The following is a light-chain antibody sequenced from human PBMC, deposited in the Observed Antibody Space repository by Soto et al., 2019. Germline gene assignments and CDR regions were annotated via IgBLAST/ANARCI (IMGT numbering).Light chain of an antibody. CDR2: EVS. J-gene: IGLJ1*01. Sequence: QSALTQPPSASGSPGQSVTISCTGTSSDVGGYNYVSWYQQHPGKAPKLMIYEVSKRPSGVPGRFSGSKSGNMASLTISGLQAEDEADYYCSSYGGSNNYVFGPGTKVTVL. CDR3: SSYGGSNNYV. V-gene: IGLV2-8*01. CDR1: SSDVGGYNY.